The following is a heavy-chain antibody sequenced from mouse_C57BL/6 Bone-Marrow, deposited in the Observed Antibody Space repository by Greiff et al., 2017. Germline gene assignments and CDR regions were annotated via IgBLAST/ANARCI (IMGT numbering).Heavy chain of an antibody. V-gene: IGHV1-26*01. CDR2: INPNNGGT. Sequence: EVKLQQSGPELVKPGASVKISCKASGYTFTDYYMNWVKQSHGKSLEWIGDINPNNGGTSYNQKFKGKATLTVDKSSSTAYMELRSLTSEDSAVYYCARGGPFAYWGRGTLVTVSA. CDR1: GYTFTDYY. CDR3: ARGGPFAY. J-gene: IGHJ3*01.